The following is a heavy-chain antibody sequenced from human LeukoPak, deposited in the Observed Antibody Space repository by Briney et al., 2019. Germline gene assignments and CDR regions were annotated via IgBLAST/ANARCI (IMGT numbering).Heavy chain of an antibody. CDR3: ARGLDRKLTYCSSTSCYSATKSRGLNWFDP. J-gene: IGHJ5*02. Sequence: SETLSLTCTVSGGFISSGGYYWSWIRQHPGKGLEWIAYIYYSGSTYYNPSLKSRVTISVDTSKNQFSLKLSSVTAADTAVYYCARGLDRKLTYCSSTSCYSATKSRGLNWFDPWGQGTLVTVSS. CDR1: GGFISSGGYY. D-gene: IGHD2-2*01. CDR2: IYYSGST. V-gene: IGHV4-31*03.